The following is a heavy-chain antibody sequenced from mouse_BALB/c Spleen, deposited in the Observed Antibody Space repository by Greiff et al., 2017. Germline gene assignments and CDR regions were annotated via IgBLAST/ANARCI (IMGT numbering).Heavy chain of an antibody. D-gene: IGHD4-1*01. CDR1: GYNFTSYW. J-gene: IGHJ3*01. CDR3: ARGEEKTAWFAY. CDR2: IYPGSGST. V-gene: IGHV1-55*01. Sequence: QVQLQQPGAELVKPGTSVKLSCKASGYNFTSYWINWVKLRPGQGLEWIGDIYPGSGSTNYNEKFKSKATLTVDNSSSTAYMELRSLTSEDSAVYYCARGEEKTAWFAYWGQGTLVTVSA.